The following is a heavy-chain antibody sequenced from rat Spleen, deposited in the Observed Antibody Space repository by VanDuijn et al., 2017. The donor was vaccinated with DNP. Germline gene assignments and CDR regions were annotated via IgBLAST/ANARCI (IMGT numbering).Heavy chain of an antibody. CDR1: GSSITRNY. V-gene: IGHV3-1*01. J-gene: IGHJ2*01. D-gene: IGHD1-7*01. Sequence: EVQLQESGSGLVKPSQSLSLTCSVTGSSITRNYWGWIRKFPGNKMEYIGHISYSGGTNYNPSLKSRISITRDTSKNHFFLHLNSVTTEDTATYYCARWTRYFDYWGQGVMVTVSS. CDR3: ARWTRYFDY. CDR2: ISYSGGT.